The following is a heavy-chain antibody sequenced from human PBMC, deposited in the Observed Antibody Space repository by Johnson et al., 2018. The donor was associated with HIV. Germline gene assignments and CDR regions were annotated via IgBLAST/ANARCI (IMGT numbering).Heavy chain of an antibody. CDR1: GFTFSSYW. CDR3: ARTRLELSSGYPDAFDI. V-gene: IGHV3-7*01. D-gene: IGHD3-22*01. CDR2: IKQDGSEK. J-gene: IGHJ3*02. Sequence: VQLVESGGGLVQPGGSLRLSCATSGFTFSSYWMSWVRQAPGKGLEWVANIKQDGSEKYYVDSVKGRFTISRDNATNSLYLQMNSLRAEDTAVYYCARTRLELSSGYPDAFDIWGQGTMVTVSS.